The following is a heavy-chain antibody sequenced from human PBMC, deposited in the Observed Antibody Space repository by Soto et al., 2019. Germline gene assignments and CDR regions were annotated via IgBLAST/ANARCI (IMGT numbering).Heavy chain of an antibody. J-gene: IGHJ6*02. CDR1: GYTFTSYD. CDR3: ARSCRVRGADPVKGMDV. D-gene: IGHD3-10*01. Sequence: QVQLVQSGAEVKKPGASVKVSCKASGYTFTSYDINWVRQATGQGLEWMGWMNPNSGKTGYAQKFQGRVTMTRNTSISTAYMELSSLRSEDTAVYYCARSCRVRGADPVKGMDVWGQGTTVTVSS. CDR2: MNPNSGKT. V-gene: IGHV1-8*01.